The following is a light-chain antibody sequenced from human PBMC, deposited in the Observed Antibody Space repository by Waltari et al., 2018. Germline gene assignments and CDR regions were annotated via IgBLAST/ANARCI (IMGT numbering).Light chain of an antibody. CDR3: AAWDDSLEAYVV. Sequence: QSVLTQPPSASGTPGQKVTISCSGTFSNIGNNAVNWYQQVPGMAPKPLNYNNNIQVPGAPARLSGAKFGTSASLAISGLQSGDEAVYYCAAWDDSLEAYVVFGGGTKVTVL. J-gene: IGLJ2*01. CDR1: FSNIGNNA. CDR2: NNN. V-gene: IGLV1-44*01.